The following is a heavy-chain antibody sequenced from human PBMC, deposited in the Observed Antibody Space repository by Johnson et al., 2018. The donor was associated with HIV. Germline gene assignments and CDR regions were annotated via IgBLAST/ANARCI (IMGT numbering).Heavy chain of an antibody. D-gene: IGHD3-10*01. V-gene: IGHV3-11*04. Sequence: VQLVESGGGLVKPGGSLRLSCAASGFSFSDYYMSWIRQAPGKGLEWVSYISSSRSNIYYADSVKGRFTISRDNAKNSLYLQMNSLRAEDTAVYYCARERASLWFRASGAAFDIWGQGTMVTVSS. J-gene: IGHJ3*02. CDR3: ARERASLWFRASGAAFDI. CDR1: GFSFSDYY. CDR2: ISSSRSNI.